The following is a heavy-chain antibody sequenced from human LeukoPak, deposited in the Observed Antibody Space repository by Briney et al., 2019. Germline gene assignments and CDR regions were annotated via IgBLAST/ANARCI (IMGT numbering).Heavy chain of an antibody. V-gene: IGHV4-59*01. CDR2: IYYSGST. D-gene: IGHD2-15*01. Sequence: SETLSLTCTVSGGSISSYYWSWIRQPPGKGLEWIGYIYYSGSTNYNPSLKSRVTISVDTSKNQFSLKLSSVTAADTAVYYCAKVKGVVEDAFDIWGQGTMVTVSS. CDR3: AKVKGVVEDAFDI. J-gene: IGHJ3*02. CDR1: GGSISSYY.